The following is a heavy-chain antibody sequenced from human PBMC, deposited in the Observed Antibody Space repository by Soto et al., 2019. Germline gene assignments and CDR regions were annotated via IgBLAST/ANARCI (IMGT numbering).Heavy chain of an antibody. V-gene: IGHV5-51*01. CDR1: GYSFTSYW. J-gene: IGHJ6*02. Sequence: GPALQISCKGSGYSFTSYWIGSVRQMPGKGLEWMGIIYPGDSDTRYSPSFQGQVTISADKSISTAYLQWSSLKASDTAMYYCARGSGAAAAGTYYYYYGMDIWGQGTTVTVSS. CDR2: IYPGDSDT. D-gene: IGHD6-13*01. CDR3: ARGSGAAAAGTYYYYYGMDI.